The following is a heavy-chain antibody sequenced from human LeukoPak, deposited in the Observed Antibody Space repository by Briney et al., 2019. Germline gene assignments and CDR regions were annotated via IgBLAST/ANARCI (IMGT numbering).Heavy chain of an antibody. CDR2: IYYSGST. CDR3: ARIPGGALNWFDP. CDR1: GGSISSYY. Sequence: SETLSLTCTVSGGSISSYYWSWIRQPPGKGLEWIGYIYYSGSTNYNPSLKSRVTISVDTSKNQFSLKLTSVTAADRAVYYCARIPGGALNWFDPWGQGTLVTVSS. D-gene: IGHD2-2*02. J-gene: IGHJ5*02. V-gene: IGHV4-59*08.